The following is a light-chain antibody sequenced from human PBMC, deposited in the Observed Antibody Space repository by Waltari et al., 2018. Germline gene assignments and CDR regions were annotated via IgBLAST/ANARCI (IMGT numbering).Light chain of an antibody. CDR3: QAWDTITGGV. Sequence: SYELTQPPSVSVSPGQTASITCSGHQMGDKFAWWYQQKPGQSPVLVIYQSTKRPSGIPARFSGSNSGNTATLTISGTQAMDEADYDCQAWDTITGGVFGGGTKLTVL. CDR1: QMGDKF. V-gene: IGLV3-1*01. J-gene: IGLJ2*01. CDR2: QST.